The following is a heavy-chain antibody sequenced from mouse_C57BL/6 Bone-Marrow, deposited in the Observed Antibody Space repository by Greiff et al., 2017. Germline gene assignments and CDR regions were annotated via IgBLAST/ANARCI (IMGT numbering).Heavy chain of an antibody. CDR2: SRNKANDYTT. J-gene: IGHJ4*01. V-gene: IGHV7-1*01. CDR1: GFTFSDFY. Sequence: EVKLQESGGGLVQSGRSLRLSCATSGFTFSDFYMEWVRQAPGKGLEWIAASRNKANDYTTEYSASVKGRFIVSRDTSQSILYLQMNALRAEDTAIYYCARDKDDYSMDYWGQGTSVTVSS. CDR3: ARDKDDYSMDY. D-gene: IGHD2-4*01.